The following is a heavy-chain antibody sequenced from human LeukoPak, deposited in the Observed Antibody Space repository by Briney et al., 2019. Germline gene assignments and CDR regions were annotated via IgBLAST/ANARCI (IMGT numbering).Heavy chain of an antibody. V-gene: IGHV3-30*04. CDR3: AKDGARASYDY. J-gene: IGHJ4*02. CDR1: GFTFSSYA. CDR2: ISYDGSNK. Sequence: GGSLRLSCAASGFTFSSYAMHWVRQAPGKGLEWVAVISYDGSNKYYADSVKGRFTISRDNSKNTLYLQMNSLRAEDTAVYYCAKDGARASYDYWGQGTLVTVSS. D-gene: IGHD6-6*01.